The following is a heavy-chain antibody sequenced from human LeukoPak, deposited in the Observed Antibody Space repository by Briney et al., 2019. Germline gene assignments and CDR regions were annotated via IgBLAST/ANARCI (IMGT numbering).Heavy chain of an antibody. CDR3: VRDLTVTTLRWFDP. D-gene: IGHD4-17*01. J-gene: IGHJ5*02. CDR2: TYYRSKWYN. CDR1: GDSVSRNSAA. Sequence: SQTLSLTCAISGDSVSRNSAAWNWIRQSPSRGLEWLGRTYYRSKWYNDYAVSVKSRITINPDTSKNQFSLQLNSVTPEDTAVYYCVRDLTVTTLRWFDPWGQGTLVTVSS. V-gene: IGHV6-1*01.